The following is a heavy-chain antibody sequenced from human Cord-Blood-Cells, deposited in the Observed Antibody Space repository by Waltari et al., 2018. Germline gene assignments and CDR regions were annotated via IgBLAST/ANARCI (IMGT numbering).Heavy chain of an antibody. CDR3: ARDRAILTGYDAFDI. CDR1: GFTFSSYG. Sequence: QVQLVESGGGVVQPGRSLRPSCAASGFTFSSYGMPWVRQAPGKGLEWLEVIWYDGSNKYYADSVKGRFTISRDNSKNTLYLQMNSLRAEDTAVYYCARDRAILTGYDAFDIWGQGTMVTVSS. CDR2: IWYDGSNK. V-gene: IGHV3-33*01. D-gene: IGHD3-9*01. J-gene: IGHJ3*02.